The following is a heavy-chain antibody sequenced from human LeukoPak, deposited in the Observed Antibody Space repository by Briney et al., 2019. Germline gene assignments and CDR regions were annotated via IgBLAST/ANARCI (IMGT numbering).Heavy chain of an antibody. Sequence: ASVKVSCKASGYTFTSYGISWVRQAPGQGLEWMGWISAYNSNTNYAQKLQGRVTMTTDTSTSTAYMELRSLRSDDTAVYYCARDQGIVGATAAFDIWGQGTMVTVSS. CDR2: ISAYNSNT. D-gene: IGHD1-26*01. CDR1: GYTFTSYG. V-gene: IGHV1-18*01. J-gene: IGHJ3*02. CDR3: ARDQGIVGATAAFDI.